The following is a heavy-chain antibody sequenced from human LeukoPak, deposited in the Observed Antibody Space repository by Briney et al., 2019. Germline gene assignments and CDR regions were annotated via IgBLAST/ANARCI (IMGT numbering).Heavy chain of an antibody. D-gene: IGHD1-26*01. CDR2: IIPIFGTA. V-gene: IGHV1-69*13. J-gene: IGHJ4*02. Sequence: ASVKVSCKASGGTFSSYAISWVRQAPGQGLEWMGGIIPIFGTANYAQKFQGRVTITADESTSTAYMELSSLRSEDTAVYYCARGQRGGSHYYFDYWGQGTLVTVSS. CDR1: GGTFSSYA. CDR3: ARGQRGGSHYYFDY.